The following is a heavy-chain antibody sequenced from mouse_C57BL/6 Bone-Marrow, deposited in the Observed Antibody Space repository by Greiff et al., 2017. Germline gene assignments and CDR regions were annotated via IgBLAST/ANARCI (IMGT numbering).Heavy chain of an antibody. V-gene: IGHV1-54*01. J-gene: IGHJ1*03. CDR1: GYAFTNYL. CDR2: INPGSGGT. D-gene: IGHD1-1*01. Sequence: VQLQQSGAELVRPGTSVKVSCKASGYAFTNYLIEWVKRRPGQGLEWIGVINPGSGGTNYNEKFKGKATLTADKSSSTAYMQLSSLTSEDSAVYFCARGYYGSSYWYFDVWGTGTTVTVSS. CDR3: ARGYYGSSYWYFDV.